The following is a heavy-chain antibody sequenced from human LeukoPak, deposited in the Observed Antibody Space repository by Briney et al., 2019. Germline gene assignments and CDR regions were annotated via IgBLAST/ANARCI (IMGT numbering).Heavy chain of an antibody. CDR3: ARGLSIEGYNFNY. CDR1: GYTFTDYY. CDR2: IIPNNGGT. J-gene: IGHJ4*02. D-gene: IGHD5-24*01. V-gene: IGHV1-2*02. Sequence: ASVAVSCKASGYTFTDYYIHWLRQARGQGLEWMGWIIPNNGGTNYAPKFRGRVTMTRDTSISTAYMELSRLRSDDTAVYYCARGLSIEGYNFNYWGQGTLVTVSS.